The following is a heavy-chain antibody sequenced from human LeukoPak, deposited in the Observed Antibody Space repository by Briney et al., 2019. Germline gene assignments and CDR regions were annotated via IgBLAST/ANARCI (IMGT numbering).Heavy chain of an antibody. CDR2: ISAYNGNT. CDR1: GYTFTSYG. Sequence: ASVKVSCKASGYTFTSYGISWVRQAPGQGLEWMGWISAYNGNTNYAQKLQGRVTMTTDTSTSTAYMELRSLRSDDTAVYYCARGSMVRGVIINYYYYYYMDVWGKGTTVTVSS. D-gene: IGHD3-10*01. J-gene: IGHJ6*03. V-gene: IGHV1-18*01. CDR3: ARGSMVRGVIINYYYYYYMDV.